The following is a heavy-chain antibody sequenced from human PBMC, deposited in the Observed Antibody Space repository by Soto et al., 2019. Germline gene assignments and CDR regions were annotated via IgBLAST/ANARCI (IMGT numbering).Heavy chain of an antibody. CDR3: ARSDGHTFNWLDS. CDR2: MNPTSGNT. CDR1: GYTFTKYD. J-gene: IGHJ5*01. D-gene: IGHD2-2*02. V-gene: IGHV1-8*01. Sequence: QVQLVQSGAEVKTPGASVKVSCKASGYTFTKYDMNWVRQAPAQGLEWMGWMNPTSGNTGYAQKFQGRLTMTWDTAIGIAHMELSSLRNEDTAVYYCARSDGHTFNWLDSWGQGALVTVSA.